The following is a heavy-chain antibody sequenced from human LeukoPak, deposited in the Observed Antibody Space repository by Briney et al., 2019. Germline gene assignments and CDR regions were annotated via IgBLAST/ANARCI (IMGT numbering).Heavy chain of an antibody. CDR2: IWSDGNNK. D-gene: IGHD3-10*01. V-gene: IGHV3-33*01. CDR1: GFTFSSYA. J-gene: IGHJ4*02. CDR3: ARGDEYGSGNQAGDY. Sequence: QPGESLRLSCAASGFTFSSYAMHWVRQAPGKGLEWVAIIWSDGNNKYYADSVEGRFTISRDTSKNTLFLQMNSLRAEDTAVYYCARGDEYGSGNQAGDYWGQGTLVTVSS.